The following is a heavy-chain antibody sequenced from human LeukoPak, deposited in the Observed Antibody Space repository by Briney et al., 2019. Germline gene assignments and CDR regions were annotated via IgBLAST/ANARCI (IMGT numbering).Heavy chain of an antibody. CDR3: ASSIDY. CDR1: GFTVSSNY. CDR2: IYSGGST. Sequence: GSLRPSCAASGFTVSSNYMSWVRQAPGKGLEWVSVIYSGGSTYYADSVKGRFTISRDNSKNTLYLQMNSLRAEDTAVYYCASSIDYWGQGTLVTVSS. J-gene: IGHJ4*02. V-gene: IGHV3-66*02.